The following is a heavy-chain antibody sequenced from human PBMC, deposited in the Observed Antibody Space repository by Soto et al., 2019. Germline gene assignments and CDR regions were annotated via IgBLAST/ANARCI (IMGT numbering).Heavy chain of an antibody. V-gene: IGHV4-31*03. D-gene: IGHD6-13*01. CDR3: ARDPNIADLFYGMDV. Sequence: PSETLSLTCTVSGGSISSGGYYWTWIRQHPGKGLEWIGYNYYSGITYYNPSLKSRVTISLDTSKNQFSLKLSSVTAADTAVSYCARDPNIADLFYGMDVWGQGTTVTVSS. J-gene: IGHJ6*02. CDR2: NYYSGIT. CDR1: GGSISSGGYY.